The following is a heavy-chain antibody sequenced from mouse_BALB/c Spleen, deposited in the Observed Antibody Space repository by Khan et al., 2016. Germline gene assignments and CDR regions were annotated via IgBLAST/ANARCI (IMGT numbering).Heavy chain of an antibody. CDR2: IFPGSDSS. CDR3: ARGAY. CDR1: GYTFSNYW. V-gene: IGHV1-9*01. J-gene: IGHJ3*01. Sequence: QVQLKQSGAELMKPGASVKISCRATGYTFSNYWIDWIKQRPGHGLEWVGEIFPGSDSSNYNENFKGKATFTAETSSNTAYIQLSSLTSEDSAVYYCARGAYWGQGTLVTVSA.